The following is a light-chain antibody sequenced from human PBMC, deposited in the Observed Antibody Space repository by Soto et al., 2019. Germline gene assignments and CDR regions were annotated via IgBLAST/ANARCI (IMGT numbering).Light chain of an antibody. CDR3: QQRSNWPPVT. J-gene: IGKJ5*01. Sequence: EIVLTQSPATLSLSPGERATLSCRASQRVSSYLAWYQQKPGQAPRLLIYDASNRATGIPARFSRSGSGTDFTLTISRLEPEDFAVYYCQQRSNWPPVTFGQETRLEIK. CDR1: QRVSSY. V-gene: IGKV3-11*01. CDR2: DAS.